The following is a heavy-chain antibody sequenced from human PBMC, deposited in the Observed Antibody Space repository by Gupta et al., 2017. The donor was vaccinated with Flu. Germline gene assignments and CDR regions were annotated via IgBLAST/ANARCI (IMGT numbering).Heavy chain of an antibody. CDR2: INPNSGGT. CDR3: ARAIRYFDWLSLLDY. CDR1: GYTFTGYY. Sequence: QVQLVQSGAEVKKPGASVKVSCKASGYTFTGYYMHWVRQAPGQGLEWMGWINPNSGGTNYAQKVQGWVTMTRDTSISTAYMELSRLRSEDTAVYYCARAIRYFDWLSLLDYWGQGTLVTVSS. J-gene: IGHJ4*02. V-gene: IGHV1-2*04. D-gene: IGHD3-9*01.